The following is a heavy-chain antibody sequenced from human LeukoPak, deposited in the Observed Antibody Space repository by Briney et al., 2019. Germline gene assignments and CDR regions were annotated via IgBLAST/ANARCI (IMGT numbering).Heavy chain of an antibody. CDR2: ISYDGSNK. V-gene: IGHV3-30*18. D-gene: IGHD3-3*01. Sequence: PGGSLRLSCAASGFTFSNYGMHWVRQAPGKGLEWVTLISYDGSNKYYADSVKGRFTISRDNSKNTLYLQMNSLRAEDTAVYYCAKDYRPHDFWSGLVDYWGQGTLVTDSS. J-gene: IGHJ4*02. CDR1: GFTFSNYG. CDR3: AKDYRPHDFWSGLVDY.